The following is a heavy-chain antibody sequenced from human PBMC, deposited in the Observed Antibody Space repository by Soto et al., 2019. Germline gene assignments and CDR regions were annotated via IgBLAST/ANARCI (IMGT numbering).Heavy chain of an antibody. CDR2: INHSGST. CDR1: GGSFSGYY. V-gene: IGHV4-34*01. J-gene: IGHJ6*03. CDR3: ARGQLSYYYDMDV. D-gene: IGHD2-2*01. Sequence: SETLSLTCAVYGGSFSGYYWSWIRQPPGKGLEWIGEINHSGSTNYNPSRKSRVTISVDTSKNQFSLKLSSVTAADMAVYYCARGQLSYYYDMDVWGKGTTVTVSS.